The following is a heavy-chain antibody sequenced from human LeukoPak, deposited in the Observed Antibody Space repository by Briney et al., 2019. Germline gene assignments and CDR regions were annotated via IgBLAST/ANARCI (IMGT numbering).Heavy chain of an antibody. D-gene: IGHD1-1*01. CDR3: AREGVDWNHSVYYFDY. Sequence: ASVKVSCKASGYTFTGHYMHWVRQVPGQGLEWMGWINPNSGGTNYAQKFQGRVTMTRDTSISTAYMELSRLRSDDTAVYYCAREGVDWNHSVYYFDYWGQGTLVTVSS. J-gene: IGHJ4*02. V-gene: IGHV1-2*02. CDR2: INPNSGGT. CDR1: GYTFTGHY.